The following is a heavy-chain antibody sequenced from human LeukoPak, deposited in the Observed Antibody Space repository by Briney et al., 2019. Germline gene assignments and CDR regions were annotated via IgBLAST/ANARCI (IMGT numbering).Heavy chain of an antibody. D-gene: IGHD1-26*01. J-gene: IGHJ4*02. CDR3: ARRKYGPGGDDY. Sequence: PGGSLRLSCAASGFTFSSYGMHWVRQAPGKGLEWVAVISYDGSNKYYADSVKGRFTISRDNAKNSLYLQMNSLRAEDTAVYYCARRKYGPGGDDYWGQGTLVTVSS. CDR2: ISYDGSNK. CDR1: GFTFSSYG. V-gene: IGHV3-30*03.